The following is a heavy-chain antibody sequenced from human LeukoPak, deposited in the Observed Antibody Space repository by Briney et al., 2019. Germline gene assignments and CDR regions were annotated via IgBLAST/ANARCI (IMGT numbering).Heavy chain of an antibody. Sequence: SVKFSCKASGGTFSSYAISWVRQAPGQGLEWMGGIIPIFGTANYAQKFQGRVTITADESTSTAYMELSSLRSEDTAVYYCASIGGLAARSYYYYMDVWGKGTPVTVSS. CDR2: IIPIFGTA. CDR1: GGTFSSYA. V-gene: IGHV1-69*13. CDR3: ASIGGLAARSYYYYMDV. D-gene: IGHD6-6*01. J-gene: IGHJ6*03.